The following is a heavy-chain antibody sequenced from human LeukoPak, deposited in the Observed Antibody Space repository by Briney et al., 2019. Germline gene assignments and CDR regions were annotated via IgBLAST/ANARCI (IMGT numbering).Heavy chain of an antibody. Sequence: PSETLSLTCTVSGGSISSSSYYWGWIRQSPGKGLEWIGNIYYSGSTYYNPSLKSRVTISVDTSKNQFSLKLSSVTAADTAVYYCARLTPFESTADYWGQGTLVTVSS. D-gene: IGHD2-2*01. CDR2: IYYSGST. J-gene: IGHJ4*02. CDR3: ARLTPFESTADY. CDR1: GGSISSSSYY. V-gene: IGHV4-39*07.